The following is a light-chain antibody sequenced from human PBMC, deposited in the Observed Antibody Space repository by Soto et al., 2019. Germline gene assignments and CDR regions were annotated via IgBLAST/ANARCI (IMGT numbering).Light chain of an antibody. V-gene: IGKV3-15*01. CDR3: QQYNNWPGR. CDR2: GAS. CDR1: QSVSSN. J-gene: IGKJ2*03. Sequence: EIVMTQSPATLSVSPGERATISCRASQSVSSNLAWYQQKPGQAPRLLIYGASTRATGIPARFSGSGSGTELTLTISSLQSEDFAVYYCQQYNNWPGRFGQGTKLEIK.